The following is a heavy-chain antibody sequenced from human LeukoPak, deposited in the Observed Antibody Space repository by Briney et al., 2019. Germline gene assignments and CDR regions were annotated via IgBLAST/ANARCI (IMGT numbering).Heavy chain of an antibody. J-gene: IGHJ4*02. CDR2: IKQDGSEK. CDR3: ARDTPHGQLWLD. D-gene: IGHD5-18*01. V-gene: IGHV3-7*01. CDR1: GFTFSSYW. Sequence: GESLRLSCAASGFTFSSYWMSWVRQAPGKGLEWVANIKQDGSEKYYVDSVKGRFTISRDNAKNSLYLQMNSLGAEDTAVYYCARDTPHGQLWLDWGQGTLVTVSS.